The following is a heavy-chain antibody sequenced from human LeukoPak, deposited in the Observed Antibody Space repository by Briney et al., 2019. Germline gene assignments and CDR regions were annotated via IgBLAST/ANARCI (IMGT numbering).Heavy chain of an antibody. CDR2: INSDGSST. J-gene: IGHJ6*03. CDR3: ARYAAGGATRGSYSYMDV. CDR1: GFTFSSYW. V-gene: IGHV3-74*01. Sequence: GGSLRLSCAASGFTFSSYWMHWVRHAPGKGVVWVSRINSDGSSTNYADSVKGRFTISGDNAKNTLYMQMNSLRGEDTAVYYSARYAAGGATRGSYSYMDVWGKGTPVTVSS. D-gene: IGHD1-26*01.